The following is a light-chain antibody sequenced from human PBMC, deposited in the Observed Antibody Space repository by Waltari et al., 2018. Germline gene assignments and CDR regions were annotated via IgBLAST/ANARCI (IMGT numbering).Light chain of an antibody. CDR2: DNN. Sequence: QSVLTQPPSVSAAPGQEVTISCSASSSNIGRNSVSWYQQLPGTTPKLPIYDNNQRPSGIPDRFSGSRSGTSATLGITGLQTGDEADYYCGTWDGSLTAGVFGGGTKVTVL. CDR1: SSNIGRNS. V-gene: IGLV1-51*01. CDR3: GTWDGSLTAGV. J-gene: IGLJ2*01.